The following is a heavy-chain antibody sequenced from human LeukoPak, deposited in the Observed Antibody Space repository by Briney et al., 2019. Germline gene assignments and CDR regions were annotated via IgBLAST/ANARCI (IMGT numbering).Heavy chain of an antibody. CDR1: GFTFSSYA. D-gene: IGHD5-18*01. J-gene: IGHJ3*02. CDR2: ISYDGSNK. V-gene: IGHV3-30*04. Sequence: PGGSLRLSCAASGFTFSSYAMHWVRQAPGKGLEWVAVISYDGSNKYYADSVKGRFTMSRDNSKNTLYLQMNSLRAEDPAVYYCARERSLGYSYGHDAFDIWGQGTMVTVSS. CDR3: ARERSLGYSYGHDAFDI.